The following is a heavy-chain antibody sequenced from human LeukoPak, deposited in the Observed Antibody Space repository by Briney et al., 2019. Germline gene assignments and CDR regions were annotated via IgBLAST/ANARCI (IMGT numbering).Heavy chain of an antibody. D-gene: IGHD1-1*01. CDR1: GFTFSSYE. V-gene: IGHV3-48*03. CDR2: ISNGGLSI. CDR3: GRVPRTTHAFDV. Sequence: HGGSLRLSCAASGFTFSSYEMNWVRQAPGKGLEWVSYISNGGLSIYYADSVKGRFTISRDNAKNSLYLQMNSLRAEDTAVYYCGRVPRTTHAFDVWGQGTMVTVSS. J-gene: IGHJ3*01.